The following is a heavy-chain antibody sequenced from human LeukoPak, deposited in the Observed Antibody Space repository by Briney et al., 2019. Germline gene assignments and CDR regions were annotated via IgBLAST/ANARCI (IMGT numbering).Heavy chain of an antibody. CDR3: ARGGRSLFFDY. J-gene: IGHJ4*02. V-gene: IGHV1-69*05. Sequence: SVKVSCKASGYTFTGYYMHWARQAPGQGLEWMGGIIPIFGTANYAQKFQGRVTITTDESTSTAYMELSSLRSEDTAVYYCARGGRSLFFDYWGQGTLVTVSS. CDR2: IIPIFGTA. D-gene: IGHD1-26*01. CDR1: GYTFTGYY.